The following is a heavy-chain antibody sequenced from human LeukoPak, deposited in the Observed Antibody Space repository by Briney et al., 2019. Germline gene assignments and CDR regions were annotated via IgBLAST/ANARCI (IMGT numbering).Heavy chain of an antibody. V-gene: IGHV3-23*01. Sequence: GGSLRLSCAASGFTFSSYGMSWVRQAPGKGLEWVSFMSGSGDSIYYAGSVKGRFTISRDNSKNTLYQQMNSLRADDTAVYYCAKGRVRQFDPFDYWGQGTLVTVSS. J-gene: IGHJ4*02. CDR2: MSGSGDSI. CDR1: GFTFSSYG. D-gene: IGHD1-1*01. CDR3: AKGRVRQFDPFDY.